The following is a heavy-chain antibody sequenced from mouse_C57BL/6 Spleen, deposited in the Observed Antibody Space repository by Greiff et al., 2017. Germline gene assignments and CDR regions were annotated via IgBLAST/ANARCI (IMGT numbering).Heavy chain of an antibody. D-gene: IGHD2-3*01. CDR2: INPNNGGT. V-gene: IGHV1-26*01. CDR1: GYTFTDYY. CDR3: AREGDGPFDY. J-gene: IGHJ2*01. Sequence: EVQLQQSGPELVKPGASVKISCKASGYTFTDYYMNWVKQSHGKSLEWIGDINPNNGGTSYNQKFKGKATLTVDKSSSTAYMELRSLTSEDSAVYYCAREGDGPFDYWGQGTARTVSS.